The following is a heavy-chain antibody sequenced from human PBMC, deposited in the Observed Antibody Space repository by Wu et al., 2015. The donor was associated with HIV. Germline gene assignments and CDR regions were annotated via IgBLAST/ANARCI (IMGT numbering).Heavy chain of an antibody. CDR2: IIPIFGTA. J-gene: IGHJ4*02. CDR1: GGTFSSYA. D-gene: IGHD3-22*01. V-gene: IGHV1-69*05. Sequence: QVQLVQSGAEVKKPGSSVKVSCKASGGTFSSYAISWVRQAPGQGLEWMGGIIPIFGTANYAQKFQGRVTITTDESTSTAYMELSSLRSEDTAVYYCRFSPQGVGDYYDSSGYYSDDYWGQGTLVTVSS. CDR3: RFSPQGVGDYYDSSGYYSDDY.